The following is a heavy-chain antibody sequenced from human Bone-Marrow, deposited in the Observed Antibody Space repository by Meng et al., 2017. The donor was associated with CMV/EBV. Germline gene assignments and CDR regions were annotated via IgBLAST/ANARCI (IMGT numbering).Heavy chain of an antibody. J-gene: IGHJ4*02. CDR2: IKNKANSYTT. CDR1: GCIFTDHY. D-gene: IGHD3-10*01. CDR3: AKESTYDYGSGGSYFDY. V-gene: IGHV3-72*01. Sequence: GESLKISCAASGCIFTDHYMDWVRQAPGKGLEWVGRIKNKANSYTTEYAASVKGRFTISRDDSKTSLFLQMNSLKTEDTAINDCAKESTYDYGSGGSYFDYWGQGTLVTVAS.